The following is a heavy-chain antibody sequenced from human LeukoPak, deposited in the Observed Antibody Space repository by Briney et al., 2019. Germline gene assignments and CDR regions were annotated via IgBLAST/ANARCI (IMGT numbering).Heavy chain of an antibody. CDR1: GFTFSSYG. Sequence: GGSLRPSCAASGFTFSSYGMHWVRQAPGKGLEWVAFIRYDGSNKYYADSVKGRFTISRDNSKNTLYLQMNSLRAEDTAVYYCAKGGFIAAAANWFDPWGQGTLVTVSS. CDR3: AKGGFIAAAANWFDP. D-gene: IGHD6-13*01. V-gene: IGHV3-30*02. J-gene: IGHJ5*02. CDR2: IRYDGSNK.